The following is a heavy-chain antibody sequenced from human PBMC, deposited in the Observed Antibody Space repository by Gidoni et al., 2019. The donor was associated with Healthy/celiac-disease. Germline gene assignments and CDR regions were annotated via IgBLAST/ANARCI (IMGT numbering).Heavy chain of an antibody. CDR2: ISYDGSNK. CDR1: GFTFSSYG. CDR3: AKDHAVTNWFDP. Sequence: QVQLVESGGGVVPPGRSLRLSCAASGFTFSSYGMHWVRQAPGKGLEWVAVISYDGSNKYYADSVKGRFTISRDNSKNTLYLQMNSLRAEDTAVYYCAKDHAVTNWFDPWGQGTLVTVSS. J-gene: IGHJ5*02. D-gene: IGHD4-17*01. V-gene: IGHV3-30*18.